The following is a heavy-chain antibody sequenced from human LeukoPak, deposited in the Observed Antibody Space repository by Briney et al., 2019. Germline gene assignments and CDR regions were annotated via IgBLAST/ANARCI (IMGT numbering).Heavy chain of an antibody. V-gene: IGHV3-53*01. D-gene: IGHD5-18*01. CDR2: IYSGGST. J-gene: IGHJ4*02. CDR1: GFTFSSYA. CDR3: ARDGVDTATDY. Sequence: GGSPRLSCSASGFTFSSYAMTWVRQAPGKGLEWVSIIYSGGSTYYADSVKGRFTISRDNSKNTLYLQMNSLRAEDTAVYYCARDGVDTATDYWGQGTLVTVSS.